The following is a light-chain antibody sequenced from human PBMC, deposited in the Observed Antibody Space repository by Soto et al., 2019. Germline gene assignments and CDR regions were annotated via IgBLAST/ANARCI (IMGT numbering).Light chain of an antibody. J-gene: IGLJ1*01. V-gene: IGLV2-11*01. Sequence: QSVLTQPRSVSGSPGQSVTISCTGTSSDVGYYNYVSWYQQHPGKAPKLMIYDVSKRPSGVPDRFSGSKSGNTASLTISGLQAEDESDYYCCSYGGSYTFAYVFGTGTKVTVL. CDR1: SSDVGYYNY. CDR2: DVS. CDR3: CSYGGSYTFAYV.